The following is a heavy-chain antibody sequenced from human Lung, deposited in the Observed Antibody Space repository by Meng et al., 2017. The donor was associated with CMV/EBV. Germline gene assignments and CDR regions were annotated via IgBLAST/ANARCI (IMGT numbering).Heavy chain of an antibody. Sequence: GPGLVNPPRSLSLTCVFSGVSISSNIRWTWVRQPPGKWLELIGDIDDSVSTNYNPSLNSRISISLDKSKNHFSLKVNSVSAADTAVYYCARGKQDAWELLAYWGQGALVTVSS. J-gene: IGHJ4*02. CDR3: ARGKQDAWELLAY. D-gene: IGHD1-26*01. CDR2: IDDSVST. CDR1: GVSISSNIR. V-gene: IGHV4-4*03.